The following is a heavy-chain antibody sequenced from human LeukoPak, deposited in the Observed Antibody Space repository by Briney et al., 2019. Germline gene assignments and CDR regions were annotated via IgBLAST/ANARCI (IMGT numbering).Heavy chain of an antibody. D-gene: IGHD2-2*01. V-gene: IGHV4-59*01. CDR1: GGSISSYY. CDR2: IYYSGST. J-gene: IGHJ4*02. Sequence: PSETLSLTCTVSGGSISSYYWSWIRQPPGKGLEWIGYIYYSGSTNYNPSLKSRVTISVDTSKNQFSLKLSSVTAADTAVYYCARATYCSSTSCYLRRFGYDLGANYYFDYWGQGTLVTVSS. CDR3: ARATYCSSTSCYLRRFGYDLGANYYFDY.